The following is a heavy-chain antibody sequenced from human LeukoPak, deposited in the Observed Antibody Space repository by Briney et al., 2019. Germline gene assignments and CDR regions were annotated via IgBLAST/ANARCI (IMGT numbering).Heavy chain of an antibody. CDR2: IIPIFGTA. V-gene: IGHV1-69*13. D-gene: IGHD2-2*01. J-gene: IGHJ6*02. Sequence: SVKVSCKASEGTFSSYAISWVRQAPGQGLEWMGGIIPIFGTANYAQKFRGRVTITADESTSTAYMELSSLRSEDTAVYYCARGVDIVVVPAAIGYYYYGMDVWGQGTTVTVSS. CDR1: EGTFSSYA. CDR3: ARGVDIVVVPAAIGYYYYGMDV.